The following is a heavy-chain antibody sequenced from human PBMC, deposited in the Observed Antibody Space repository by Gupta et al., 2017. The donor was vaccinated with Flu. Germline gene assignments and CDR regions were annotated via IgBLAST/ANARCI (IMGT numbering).Heavy chain of an antibody. CDR3: AKDGPWTASCPYYCYYMDV. V-gene: IGHV3-30*18. CDR2: IASDGSHK. J-gene: IGHJ6*03. CDR1: VFTFTSYG. Sequence: QMHLVESGGGVVQFGTSLRLSCPASVFTFTSYGMPWLRQAPGRGLEGVAEIASDGSHKDYADSVRGRFTITRDNSKNTLSLEMDSLRVEDTAVYYCAKDGPWTASCPYYCYYMDVWGKGTTVTVSS. D-gene: IGHD2-2*01.